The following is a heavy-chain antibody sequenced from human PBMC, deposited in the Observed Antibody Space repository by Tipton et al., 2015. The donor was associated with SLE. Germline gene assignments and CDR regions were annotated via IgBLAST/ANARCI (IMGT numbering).Heavy chain of an antibody. Sequence: GSLRLSCVVSGFHFGSYWMHWVRQAPGKGLVWVSRSNEDGGITSYADSVKGRFTISRDNAKNSLYLQMNSLRAEDTAVYYCAFGEEGVLRYFGHPLEHWGQGTLVTVSS. J-gene: IGHJ1*01. CDR3: AFGEEGVLRYFGHPLEH. D-gene: IGHD3-9*01. CDR2: SNEDGGIT. CDR1: GFHFGSYW. V-gene: IGHV3-74*01.